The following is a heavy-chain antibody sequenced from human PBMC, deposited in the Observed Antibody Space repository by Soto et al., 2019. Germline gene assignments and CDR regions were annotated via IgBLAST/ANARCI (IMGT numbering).Heavy chain of an antibody. Sequence: PGESLKISCQTYEDFFTKPYWITWVRQMPGKGLEWVARIDPSSSYTTYNPSLRGHVFISVAKSINTAYLQLPSLTTPAAPILLCGGLFGSGHGDLWGQGTQVTVSS. CDR3: GGLFGSGHGDL. J-gene: IGHJ5*02. CDR2: IDPSSSYT. D-gene: IGHD3-3*01. CDR1: EDFFTKPYW. V-gene: IGHV5-10-1*01.